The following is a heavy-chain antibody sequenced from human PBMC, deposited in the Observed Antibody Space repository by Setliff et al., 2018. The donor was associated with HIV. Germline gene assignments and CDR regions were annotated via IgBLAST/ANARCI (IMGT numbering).Heavy chain of an antibody. CDR1: GGSVNSKTNY. D-gene: IGHD2-15*01. CDR3: ATTDCSGADCPQMYDY. J-gene: IGHJ4*02. V-gene: IGHV4-39*01. Sequence: PSETLSLTCTVSGGSVNSKTNYWAWIRQPPGKGLEWIGTFSYGGDTSYNPSLKSRVTISVDTSKNRFSLKLNSVTAADTAVYYCATTDCSGADCPQMYDYWGQGTLVTVS. CDR2: FSYGGDT.